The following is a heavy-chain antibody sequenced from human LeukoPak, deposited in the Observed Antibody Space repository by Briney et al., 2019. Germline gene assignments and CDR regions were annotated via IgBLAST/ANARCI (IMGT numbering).Heavy chain of an antibody. D-gene: IGHD3-22*01. CDR1: GYSFTSYG. CDR2: ISAYNGNT. Sequence: ASVKVSCKASGYSFTSYGISWVRQAPGQGLEWMGWISAYNGNTNYAQNLQGRVTVTTDTSTSTAYMELRSLRSDDTAVYYCATTVGYYDSSRYSNWFDPWGQGTLVTVSS. V-gene: IGHV1-18*01. CDR3: ATTVGYYDSSRYSNWFDP. J-gene: IGHJ5*02.